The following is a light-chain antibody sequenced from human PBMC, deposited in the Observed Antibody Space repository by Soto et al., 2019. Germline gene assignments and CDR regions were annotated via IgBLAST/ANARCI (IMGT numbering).Light chain of an antibody. J-gene: IGKJ2*01. CDR1: RSVSSRY. CDR2: GAS. Sequence: EIVLTQSPGTLSLSPGERATLSCRASRSVSSRYLAWYQQKAGQAPRLLISGASSRSTGIPDRFSGRGSGTDFTLIISRLEPEDFAMYYCHQYGYSPNTFGKGTKVEIK. CDR3: HQYGYSPNT. V-gene: IGKV3-20*01.